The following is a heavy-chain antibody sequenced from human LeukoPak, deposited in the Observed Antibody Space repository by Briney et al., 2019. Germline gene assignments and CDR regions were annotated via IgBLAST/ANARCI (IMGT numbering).Heavy chain of an antibody. CDR3: AKDWEAAEG. D-gene: IGHD6-13*01. V-gene: IGHV3-23*01. CDR1: GFTFTTYG. Sequence: QAGGSLRLSCAASGFTFTTYGMSWVRQAPGKGLEWVSSISVSGGTTYYADSVKGRFTISRDNSKNTQYLQMNSLRAEDTAVYYCAKDWEAAEGWGQGTLVTVSS. J-gene: IGHJ4*02. CDR2: ISVSGGTT.